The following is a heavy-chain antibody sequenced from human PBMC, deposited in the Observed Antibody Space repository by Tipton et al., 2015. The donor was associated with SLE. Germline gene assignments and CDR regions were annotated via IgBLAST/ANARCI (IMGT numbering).Heavy chain of an antibody. CDR3: AGAPGGNWFDS. J-gene: IGHJ5*01. V-gene: IGHV5-51*03. CDR2: IYPVDFDT. Sequence: VQLVQSGGEVRKSGESLKISCKASGYSFSRYWIGWVRQMPGKGLEWMGSIYPVDFDTRYSPSFQGQVTISADISISTAYLQWSSLKASDTAMYYCAGAPGGNWFDSWGQGTLVTVSS. CDR1: GYSFSRYW. D-gene: IGHD3-16*01.